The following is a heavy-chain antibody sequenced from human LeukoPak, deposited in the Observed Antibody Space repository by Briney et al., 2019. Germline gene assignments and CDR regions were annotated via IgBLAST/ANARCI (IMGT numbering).Heavy chain of an antibody. Sequence: SETLSLTCTVSGYSISSGYYWGWIRQPPGKGLEWIGSIYHSGSTYYNPSLKSRVTISVDTSKYQFSLKLSSVTAADTAVYYCARVVRDSSWYSDYMDVWGKGTTVTVSS. V-gene: IGHV4-38-2*02. J-gene: IGHJ6*03. CDR2: IYHSGST. CDR1: GYSISSGYY. CDR3: ARVVRDSSWYSDYMDV. D-gene: IGHD6-13*01.